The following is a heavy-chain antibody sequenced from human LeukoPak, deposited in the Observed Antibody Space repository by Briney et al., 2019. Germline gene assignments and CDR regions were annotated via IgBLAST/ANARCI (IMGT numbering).Heavy chain of an antibody. CDR3: ARWSDGSGVVVPAAKRGYFDY. J-gene: IGHJ4*02. Sequence: GGSLRLSCAGSGFTFSSYAMHWVRQAPGKGLEYVSAISSNGGSTYYANSVKGRFTISRDNSKNTLYLQMGSLRAEDMAVYYCARWSDGSGVVVPAAKRGYFDYWGQGTLVTVSS. CDR1: GFTFSSYA. CDR2: ISSNGGST. V-gene: IGHV3-64*01. D-gene: IGHD2-2*01.